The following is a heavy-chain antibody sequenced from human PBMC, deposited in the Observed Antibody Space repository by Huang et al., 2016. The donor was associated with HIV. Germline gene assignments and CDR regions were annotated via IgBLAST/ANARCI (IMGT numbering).Heavy chain of an antibody. CDR3: ARTEMEYYYGSSGYYPDY. CDR1: GFDFSKYS. D-gene: IGHD3-22*01. Sequence: EVQLVESGGALVQPGGSLKLSCVVSGFDFSKYSMNWVRQAAGKGVGWVSYISGNSSNIYYADSVKGRFTISRDNAKNAVFLQMRSLRAEDTALYYCARTEMEYYYGSSGYYPDYWGQGTQVTVSS. CDR2: ISGNSSNI. J-gene: IGHJ4*02. V-gene: IGHV3-48*01.